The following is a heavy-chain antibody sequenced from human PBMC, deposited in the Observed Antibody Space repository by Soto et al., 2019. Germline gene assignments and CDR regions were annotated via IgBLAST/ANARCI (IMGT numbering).Heavy chain of an antibody. D-gene: IGHD3-10*01. CDR2: INVYNGNT. J-gene: IGHJ5*02. Sequence: QVQLVQSGGEVKKPGASVKVSCKASGYTFTNYGISWVRQAPGQGLEWMGWINVYNGNTKYAQKVQGRVTMTTDPSTSTAYMELRSLRSDDTAVYYCARGVGSGSYYNQYNWFDPWAQGTLVTVSS. V-gene: IGHV1-18*01. CDR1: GYTFTNYG. CDR3: ARGVGSGSYYNQYNWFDP.